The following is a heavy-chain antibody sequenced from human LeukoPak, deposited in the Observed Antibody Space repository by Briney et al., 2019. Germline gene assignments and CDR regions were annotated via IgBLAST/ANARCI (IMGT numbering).Heavy chain of an antibody. Sequence: GGSLRLSCAASGFTFSNYWMSWVRQAPGKGLEWVANTKQDGGEKYYVDSVKGRFTISRDNAKNSLYLQMNSLRAEDTAVYYCAREQLVCDYWGQGTLVTVSS. CDR1: GFTFSNYW. CDR2: TKQDGGEK. V-gene: IGHV3-7*01. CDR3: AREQLVCDY. J-gene: IGHJ4*02. D-gene: IGHD6-13*01.